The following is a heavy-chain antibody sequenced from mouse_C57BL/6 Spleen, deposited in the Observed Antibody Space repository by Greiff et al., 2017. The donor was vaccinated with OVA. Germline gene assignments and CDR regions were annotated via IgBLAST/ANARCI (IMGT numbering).Heavy chain of an antibody. J-gene: IGHJ2*01. CDR2: IDPSDSET. CDR3: AREQTAQATHFDY. D-gene: IGHD3-2*02. Sequence: VQLQQPGAELVRPGSSVKLSCTASGYTFTSYWMHWVKQRPIQGLEWIGNIDPSDSETHYNQKFKDKATLTVDKSSSTAYMQLSSLTSEDSAVYYCAREQTAQATHFDYWGQGTTLTVSS. V-gene: IGHV1-52*01. CDR1: GYTFTSYW.